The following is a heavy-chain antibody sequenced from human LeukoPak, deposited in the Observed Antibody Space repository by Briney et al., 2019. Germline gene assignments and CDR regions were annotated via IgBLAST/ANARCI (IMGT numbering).Heavy chain of an antibody. D-gene: IGHD6-19*01. V-gene: IGHV3-23*01. Sequence: GGSLRLSCAASGFTFNSYAMSWVRQAPGKGLEWVSAISGSGGSTYYADSVKGRFTISRDNSKNTLYLQMNSLRAEDTAVYYCATSRMGAVDYWGQGTLVTVSS. J-gene: IGHJ4*02. CDR1: GFTFNSYA. CDR2: ISGSGGST. CDR3: ATSRMGAVDY.